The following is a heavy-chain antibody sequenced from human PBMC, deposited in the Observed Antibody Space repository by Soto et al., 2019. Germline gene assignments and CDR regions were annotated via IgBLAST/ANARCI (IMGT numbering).Heavy chain of an antibody. CDR2: IFSSGST. D-gene: IGHD5-12*01. J-gene: IGHJ4*02. CDR3: ATEGSYSAYNFAHGIQLWSFDF. CDR1: GGSINTFY. Sequence: SETLSLTCTVSGGSINTFYWSWVRQPAGKGLEWIGRIFSSGSTSFNPSLESRVAMSVDTSKNHFSLNLSSVTAADMAVYYCATEGSYSAYNFAHGIQLWSFDFWGQGALVTVSS. V-gene: IGHV4-4*07.